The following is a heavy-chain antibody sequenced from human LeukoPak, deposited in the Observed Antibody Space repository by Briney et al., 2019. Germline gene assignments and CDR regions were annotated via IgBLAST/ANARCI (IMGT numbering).Heavy chain of an antibody. V-gene: IGHV3-53*01. CDR3: ARDRYRSGCMDV. J-gene: IGHJ6*02. Sequence: QSGGSLRLSCAASGLNVDINYMSWVRQAPGKGLEWVSFMYADGSTDYADSVQGRFTISRDNSKNTLYLQMNTLRAEDTAIYYCARDRYRSGCMDVWGQGTAVTVS. CDR2: MYADGST. D-gene: IGHD6-19*01. CDR1: GLNVDINY.